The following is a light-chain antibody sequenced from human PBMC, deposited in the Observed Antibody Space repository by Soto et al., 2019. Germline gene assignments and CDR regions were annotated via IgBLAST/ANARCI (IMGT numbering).Light chain of an antibody. V-gene: IGKV1-9*01. Sequence: IQVTQSPSSLSASVGDRVTITCRASQGITSYLAWYQQKPGKAPTLLIYAASALQTGVSSRFSGCGYGTDFALTFSNLPPEDFATYFCQQLYSYPLTFGGGTTVEF. J-gene: IGKJ4*01. CDR3: QQLYSYPLT. CDR1: QGITSY. CDR2: AAS.